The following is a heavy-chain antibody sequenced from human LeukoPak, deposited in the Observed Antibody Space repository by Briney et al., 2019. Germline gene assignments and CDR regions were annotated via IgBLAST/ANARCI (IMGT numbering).Heavy chain of an antibody. CDR3: ARIVGAPNWFDP. CDR2: IYYSGST. V-gene: IGHV4-39*07. D-gene: IGHD1-26*01. CDR1: GGSISSSSYY. Sequence: PSETLSLTCTVSGGSISSSSYYWGWIRQPPGEGLERIGSIYYSGSTYYNPSLKSRVTISVDTSKNQFSLRLSSVTAADTAVYYCARIVGAPNWFDPWGQGTLVTVSS. J-gene: IGHJ5*02.